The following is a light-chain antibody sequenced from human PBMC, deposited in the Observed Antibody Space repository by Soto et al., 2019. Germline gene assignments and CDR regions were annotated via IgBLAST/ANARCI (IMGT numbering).Light chain of an antibody. CDR1: SGVVGTYNL. CDR2: ESS. V-gene: IGLV2-23*01. CDR3: CSFAHRSTLV. Sequence: QSALTQPASVSGSPGQSITISCTGTSGVVGTYNLVSWYQQHPGKAPQLIIYESSKRPSGVSNRFSGSTSGNTASLTISGLQAEDEADYYCCSFAHRSTLVFGGGTKLTVL. J-gene: IGLJ3*02.